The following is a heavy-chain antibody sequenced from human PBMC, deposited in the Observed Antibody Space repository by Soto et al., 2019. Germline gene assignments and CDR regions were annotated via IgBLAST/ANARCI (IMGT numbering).Heavy chain of an antibody. Sequence: LRSTVCGESVCISVYSVSWIRQHPGKGLEWIGYIYYSGSTYYNPSLKSRVTISVDTSKNQFSLKLSSVTAADTAVYYCARVSTTVTDYWGQGTLVTVSS. J-gene: IGHJ4*02. CDR2: IYYSGST. D-gene: IGHD4-17*01. CDR3: ARVSTTVTDY. V-gene: IGHV4-31*03. CDR1: GESVCISVYS.